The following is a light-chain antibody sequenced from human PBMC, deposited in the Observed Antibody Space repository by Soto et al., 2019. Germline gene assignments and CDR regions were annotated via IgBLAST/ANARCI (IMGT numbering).Light chain of an antibody. CDR1: PAIATF. V-gene: IGKV1-9*01. CDR3: QQLNGSPWT. Sequence: IQLTLSPSSLSASVGDRVTITCRASPAIATFLAWYQQKPGTAPKLLIYGASTLQSGVPSRFSGSRSGTDYTLTIGSLQPEDFATYYCQQLNGSPWTFGQGTKVEIK. J-gene: IGKJ1*01. CDR2: GAS.